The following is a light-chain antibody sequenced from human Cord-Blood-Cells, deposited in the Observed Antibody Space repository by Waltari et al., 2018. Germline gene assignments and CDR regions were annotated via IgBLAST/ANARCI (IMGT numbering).Light chain of an antibody. Sequence: QAVVTQEPSLTVSPGGTVTLTCGSSTGAVTSGHYPYWFQQKPGQAPRKLSYGTSNKHSWTPARFSGSLLGGKDALTLSGAQPEDEAEYYCLLSYSGARVVVFGGGTKLTVL. CDR3: LLSYSGARVVV. CDR1: TGAVTSGHY. V-gene: IGLV7-46*01. CDR2: GTS. J-gene: IGLJ2*01.